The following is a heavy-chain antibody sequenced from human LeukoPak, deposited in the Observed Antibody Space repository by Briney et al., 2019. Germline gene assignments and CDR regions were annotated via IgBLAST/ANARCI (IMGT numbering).Heavy chain of an antibody. CDR2: ISYDGSNK. V-gene: IGHV3-30*18. D-gene: IGHD2-15*01. Sequence: GGSLRLSCAASGFTFSNYGMHWVRQAPGKGLEWVAVISYDGSNKYYADSVKGRFTISRDNSKNTLYLQMNSLRAEDTAVYYCAKMARYCSGGSCYGAHIDYWGQGTLVTVSS. J-gene: IGHJ4*02. CDR1: GFTFSNYG. CDR3: AKMARYCSGGSCYGAHIDY.